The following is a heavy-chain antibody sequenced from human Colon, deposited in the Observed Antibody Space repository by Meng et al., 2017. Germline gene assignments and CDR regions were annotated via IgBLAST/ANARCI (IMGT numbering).Heavy chain of an antibody. CDR1: GYSFTDCY. D-gene: IGHD2-15*01. CDR3: ARSTPSLDY. V-gene: IGHV1-2*02. J-gene: IGHJ4*02. CDR2: IVPNSGDT. Sequence: QWHLWRLGIEVKRPGASVKVSCKASGYSFTDCYIHWVRQAPGQGLEWMGWIVPNSGDTKYAQKFQGRVTMTRDTSISTTYMELISLTSDDTAVYYCARSTPSLDYWGQGTLVTVSS.